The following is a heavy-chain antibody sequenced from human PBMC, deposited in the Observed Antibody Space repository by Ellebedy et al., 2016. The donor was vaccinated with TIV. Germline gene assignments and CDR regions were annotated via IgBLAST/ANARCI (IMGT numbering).Heavy chain of an antibody. CDR1: GFTFSSYA. V-gene: IGHV3-23*01. Sequence: GESLKISCAASGFTFSSYAMSWVRQAPGKGLEWVSGISGGGGSTNYADSVKGRFTISRDTSKKTLYLQMNSLRAEDTAVYYCAKDNVQGGMDVWGQGTTVTVSS. CDR3: AKDNVQGGMDV. J-gene: IGHJ6*02. D-gene: IGHD6-6*01. CDR2: ISGGGGST.